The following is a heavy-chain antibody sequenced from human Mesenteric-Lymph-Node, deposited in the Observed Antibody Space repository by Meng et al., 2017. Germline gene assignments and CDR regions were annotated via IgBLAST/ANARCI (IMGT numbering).Heavy chain of an antibody. CDR2: IYLGGGRT. CDR1: GFTFSSYS. CDR3: ARSPGGMD. D-gene: IGHD3-16*01. J-gene: IGHJ4*02. Sequence: GESLKISCAASGFTFSSYSMNWIRQAPGRGLEWVSVIYLGGGRTSYAESVKGRFTISRDNSKNTLYLQMTSLGIEDTAVYYCARSPGGMDWGQGTRVTVSS. V-gene: IGHV3-NL1*01.